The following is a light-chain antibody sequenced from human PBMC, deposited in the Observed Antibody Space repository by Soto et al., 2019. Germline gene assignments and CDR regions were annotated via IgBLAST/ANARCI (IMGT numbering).Light chain of an antibody. CDR1: TGAVTTDHY. CDR2: DTN. J-gene: IGLJ2*01. Sequence: QAVVTQEPSLTVSPGGTVTLTCGSSTGAVTTDHYPYWFQQKPGLGPRTLIYDTNHKHSWTPARFLGSLLGGKAALTLSGAQPEDEAEYYCLMSYAVGGVRLGVFGGGTKLTVL. CDR3: LMSYAVGGVRLGV. V-gene: IGLV7-46*01.